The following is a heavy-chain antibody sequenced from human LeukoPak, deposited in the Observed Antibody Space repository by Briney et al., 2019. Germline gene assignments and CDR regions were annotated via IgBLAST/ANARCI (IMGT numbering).Heavy chain of an antibody. J-gene: IGHJ4*02. CDR3: ASLDFWSGSTPFDY. V-gene: IGHV3-74*01. CDR1: GLTFSSYW. Sequence: PGGSLRLSCAASGLTFSSYWMHWVRQAPGKGLVWVSRINTDGSSTSYADSVKGRFTISRDNAKNTLYLQMNSLRAEDTAVYYCASLDFWSGSTPFDYWGQGTLVTVSS. CDR2: INTDGSST. D-gene: IGHD3-3*01.